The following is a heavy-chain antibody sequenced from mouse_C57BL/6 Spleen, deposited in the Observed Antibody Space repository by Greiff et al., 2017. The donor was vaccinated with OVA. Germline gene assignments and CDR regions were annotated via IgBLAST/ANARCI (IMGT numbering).Heavy chain of an antibody. Sequence: EVQRVESGGGLVKPGGSLKLSCAASGFTFSSYAMSWVRQTPEKRLEWVATISDGGSYTYYPDNVKGRFTISRDNAKNNLYLQMSHLKSEDTAMYYCARDDWDGGNYFDYWGQGTTLTVSS. V-gene: IGHV5-4*01. CDR2: ISDGGSYT. D-gene: IGHD4-1*01. CDR3: ARDDWDGGNYFDY. CDR1: GFTFSSYA. J-gene: IGHJ2*01.